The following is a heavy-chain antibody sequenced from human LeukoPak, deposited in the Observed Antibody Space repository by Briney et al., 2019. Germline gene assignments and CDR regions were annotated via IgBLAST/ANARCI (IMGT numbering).Heavy chain of an antibody. CDR2: IYYSGST. D-gene: IGHD6-6*01. CDR1: GGSISSYY. CDR3: ARRIAARPRGYWFDP. V-gene: IGHV4-59*12. Sequence: PSETLSLTCTGSGGSISSYYWSWIRQPPGKGLKWIGYIYYSGSTNYNPSLKSRVTISVDTSKNQFSLKVSSVTAADTAVYYCARRIAARPRGYWFDPWGQGTLVTVSS. J-gene: IGHJ5*02.